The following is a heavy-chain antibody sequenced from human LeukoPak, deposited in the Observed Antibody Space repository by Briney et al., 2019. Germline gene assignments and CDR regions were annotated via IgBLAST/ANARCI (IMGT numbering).Heavy chain of an antibody. Sequence: GGSLRLSCAASGFTFSSYGMHWVRQAPGKGLEWVAVISYDGSNKYYADSVKGRFTISRDNSKNTLYLQMNSLRAEDTAVYYCAKESYYYDSSGYPPDYWGQGTLVTVSS. J-gene: IGHJ4*02. V-gene: IGHV3-30*18. CDR3: AKESYYYDSSGYPPDY. CDR2: ISYDGSNK. D-gene: IGHD3-22*01. CDR1: GFTFSSYG.